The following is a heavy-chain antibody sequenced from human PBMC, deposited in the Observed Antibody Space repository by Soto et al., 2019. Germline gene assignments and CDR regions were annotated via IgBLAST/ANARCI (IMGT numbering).Heavy chain of an antibody. D-gene: IGHD3-10*01. V-gene: IGHV4-59*08. Sequence: SETLSLTCTVSGDSISDNYWSWIRQPPGKTLEWIGYMYYTGSTNYNPSLKSRVTMSVDTSKNQFSLRLSSVTAADTAVYYCARRYGSFFDIWGQGTMVTVSS. J-gene: IGHJ3*02. CDR2: MYYTGST. CDR1: GDSISDNY. CDR3: ARRYGSFFDI.